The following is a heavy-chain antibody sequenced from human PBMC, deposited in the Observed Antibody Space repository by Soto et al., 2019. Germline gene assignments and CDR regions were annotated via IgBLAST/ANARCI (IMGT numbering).Heavy chain of an antibody. D-gene: IGHD6-13*01. Sequence: QVQLQESGPGLVKPSQTLSLTCTVSGGSISSGGYYWSWIRQHPGKGLEGIGYIYYSGSTYYNPSLKSRVTISVEPAKNQFSLKLGSVDAAGKAVYYCAGCPGSSWYQGGFDYWGQGTLVTVSS. V-gene: IGHV4-31*03. CDR2: IYYSGST. CDR1: GGSISSGGYY. CDR3: AGCPGSSWYQGGFDY. J-gene: IGHJ4*02.